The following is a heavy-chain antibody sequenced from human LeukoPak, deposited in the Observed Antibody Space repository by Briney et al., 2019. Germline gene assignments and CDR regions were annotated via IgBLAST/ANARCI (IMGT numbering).Heavy chain of an antibody. D-gene: IGHD3-9*01. Sequence: GGSLRLSCAASEFSVGSNYMTWVRQAPGKGLEWVSLIYSGGSTYYADSVKGRFTISRDNSKNTLYLQMNSLRAEDTAVYYCAKARITILLDYWGQGTLVTVSS. CDR2: IYSGGST. CDR1: EFSVGSNY. V-gene: IGHV3-66*01. CDR3: AKARITILLDY. J-gene: IGHJ4*02.